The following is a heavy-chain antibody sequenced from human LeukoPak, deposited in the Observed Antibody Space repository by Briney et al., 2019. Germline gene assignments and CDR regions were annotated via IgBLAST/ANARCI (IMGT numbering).Heavy chain of an antibody. CDR2: IFYSGST. V-gene: IGHV4-39*01. CDR1: SGSISNSNYY. Sequence: SETLSLTCTVSSGSISNSNYYWGWIRQPPGKGLERIGSIFYSGSTDYNPSLKSRVTISVDTSKNQFSLRLTSVTAADTAVYYCARQTGSGLFILPGGQGTLVTVSS. J-gene: IGHJ4*02. D-gene: IGHD3/OR15-3a*01. CDR3: ARQTGSGLFILP.